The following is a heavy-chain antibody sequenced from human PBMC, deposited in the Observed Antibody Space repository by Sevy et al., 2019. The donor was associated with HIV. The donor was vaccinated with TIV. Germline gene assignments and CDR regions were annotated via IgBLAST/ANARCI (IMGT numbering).Heavy chain of an antibody. J-gene: IGHJ6*02. CDR2: ISRSGGGT. D-gene: IGHD2-2*01. CDR1: GFTFSNYA. V-gene: IGHV3-23*01. CDR3: AKVDVVVPVADYGLDV. Sequence: GGSLRLSCAASGFTFSNYAMSWVRQAPGKGLEWVSSISRSGGGTYYADSVKGRFNISRDNSKKTLYLQMNSLRAEETAVYYCAKVDVVVPVADYGLDVWGQGTTVTVSS.